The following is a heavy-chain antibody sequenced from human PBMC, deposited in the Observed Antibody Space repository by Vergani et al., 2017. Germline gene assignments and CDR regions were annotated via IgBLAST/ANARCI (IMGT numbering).Heavy chain of an antibody. J-gene: IGHJ3*02. Sequence: EVQLVESGGGLVQPGGSLRLSCAASGFTFSSYSMNWVRQAPGKGLEWVSYISSSSSTIYYADSVKGRFTISRDNAKNSLYLQMNSLRAEDTAVYYCARDPLLWFGELSGDAFDIWGQGTMVTVSS. V-gene: IGHV3-48*01. CDR2: ISSSSSTI. CDR1: GFTFSSYS. D-gene: IGHD3-10*01. CDR3: ARDPLLWFGELSGDAFDI.